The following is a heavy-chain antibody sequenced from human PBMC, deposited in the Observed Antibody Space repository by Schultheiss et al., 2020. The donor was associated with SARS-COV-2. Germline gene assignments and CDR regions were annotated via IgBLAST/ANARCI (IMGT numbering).Heavy chain of an antibody. V-gene: IGHV4-39*07. D-gene: IGHD3-10*01. J-gene: IGHJ5*02. CDR1: GGSISSSSYY. CDR3: ARAGGDWFDP. CDR2: INHSGST. Sequence: SETLSLTCTVSGGSISSSSYYWSWIRQHPGKGLEWIGEINHSGSTNYNPSLKSRVTISVDTSKNQFSLKLSSVTAADTAVYYCARAGGDWFDPWGQGTLVTVSS.